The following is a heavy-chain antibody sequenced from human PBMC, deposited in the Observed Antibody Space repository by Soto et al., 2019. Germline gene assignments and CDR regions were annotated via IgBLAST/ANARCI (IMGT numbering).Heavy chain of an antibody. D-gene: IGHD6-6*01. CDR2: INPNGGGT. CDR3: AREVRPDSLYGMDV. V-gene: IGHV1-2*04. J-gene: IGHJ6*02. CDR1: GYTFTGYY. Sequence: ASVKVSCKASGYTFTGYYIHWVRQAPGQGLEWMGWINPNGGGTNYAQKFQDWVTMTRDTSISTAYMELTRLTSDDTVVYYCAREVRPDSLYGMDVWGQGTTVTVSS.